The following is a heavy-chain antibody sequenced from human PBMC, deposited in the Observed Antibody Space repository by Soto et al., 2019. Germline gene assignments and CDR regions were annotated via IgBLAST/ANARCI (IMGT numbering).Heavy chain of an antibody. J-gene: IGHJ4*02. V-gene: IGHV3-23*01. Sequence: EVQLLESGGGLVQPGGSLRLSCAASGFTFTNYAMSWVRQAPGKGLEWVSAISGSGTSTYYADSVKGRFTISRDNSMNTLYLQMNTLRGEDTAVYYCANLYGVYSSCWNRGAFDRWGQGTLVTVSS. CDR3: ANLYGVYSSCWNRGAFDR. CDR1: GFTFTNYA. CDR2: ISGSGTST. D-gene: IGHD6-19*01.